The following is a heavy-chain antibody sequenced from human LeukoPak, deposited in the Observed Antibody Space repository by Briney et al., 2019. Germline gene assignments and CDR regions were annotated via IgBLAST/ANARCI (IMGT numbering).Heavy chain of an antibody. V-gene: IGHV3-7*05. CDR3: ARAGLWLCPDY. Sequence: PGGSLRLSCAASGFTFSSFAMTWVRQAPGKGLEWVANIKQDGSEKYYVDSVKGRFTISRDNAKNSLYLQMNSLRAEDTAVYYCARAGLWLCPDYWGQGTLVTVSS. J-gene: IGHJ4*02. D-gene: IGHD2-2*01. CDR2: IKQDGSEK. CDR1: GFTFSSFA.